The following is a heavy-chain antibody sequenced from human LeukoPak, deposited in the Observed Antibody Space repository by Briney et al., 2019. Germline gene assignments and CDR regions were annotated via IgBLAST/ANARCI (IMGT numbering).Heavy chain of an antibody. CDR1: DGSITSYY. CDR3: ARHFDWSDAFDI. J-gene: IGHJ3*02. CDR2: IYYSGST. V-gene: IGHV4-59*08. Sequence: SETLSLTCTVSDGSITSYYWSWIRQPPGKALEWIGYIYYSGSTNYNPSLKSRVTISVDTSKIQFSLKLTSVTAADTAVYYCARHFDWSDAFDIWGQGTMVTVSS. D-gene: IGHD3-9*01.